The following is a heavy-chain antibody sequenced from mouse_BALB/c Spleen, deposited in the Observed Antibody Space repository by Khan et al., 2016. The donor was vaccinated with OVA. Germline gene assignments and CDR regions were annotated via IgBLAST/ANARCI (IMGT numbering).Heavy chain of an antibody. CDR2: INPSNDYS. Sequence: QVQLQQPGAELARPGASVKMSCKASGYIFTSYMMHWVKQRPGQGLEWIGDINPSNDYSNYNQNFKDKATLTADKSSSTAYMQLSSLTSEDSAVYYWARGGYGSFGFWGQGTLVTVSA. J-gene: IGHJ3*01. CDR1: GYIFTSYM. V-gene: IGHV1-4*01. D-gene: IGHD1-1*01. CDR3: ARGGYGSFGF.